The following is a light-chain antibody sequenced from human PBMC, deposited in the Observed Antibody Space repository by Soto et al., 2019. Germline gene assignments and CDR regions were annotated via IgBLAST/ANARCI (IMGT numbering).Light chain of an antibody. J-gene: IGLJ2*01. CDR1: SSDVGGYNF. Sequence: QSALTQPPSASGSPGQSVTISCTGTSSDVGGYNFVSWYQQYPGRAPKLIVFEVTKRPSGVPDRFSGSKSGNTASLTVSGLQAEDEADYYCSSYAGINDYVVFGGGTQLTVL. CDR3: SSYAGINDYVV. CDR2: EVT. V-gene: IGLV2-8*01.